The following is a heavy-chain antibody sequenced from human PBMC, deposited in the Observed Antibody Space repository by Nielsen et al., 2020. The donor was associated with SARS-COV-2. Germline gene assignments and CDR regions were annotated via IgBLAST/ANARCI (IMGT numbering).Heavy chain of an antibody. CDR1: EGTFNNYV. V-gene: IGHV1-46*02. Sequence: ASVKVSCKASEGTFNNYVVNWVRQAPGQGLEWMGMINPSGAGTNYAQKFLGRVTMTRDTSTSTVYMELSSLRSEDTAMYYCASPAGTSWPRYNYGMDVWGHGTSVSVSS. D-gene: IGHD6-13*01. CDR3: ASPAGTSWPRYNYGMDV. CDR2: INPSGAGT. J-gene: IGHJ6*02.